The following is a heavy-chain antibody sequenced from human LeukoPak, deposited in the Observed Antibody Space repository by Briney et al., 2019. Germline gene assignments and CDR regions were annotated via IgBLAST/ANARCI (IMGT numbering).Heavy chain of an antibody. V-gene: IGHV1-46*01. CDR1: GYTFTSYG. D-gene: IGHD3-10*01. CDR2: INPSGGST. Sequence: ASVKVSCKASGYTFTSYGISWVRQAPGQGLEWMGIINPSGGSTSYAQKFQGRVTMTRDMSTSTVYMELSSLRSEDTAVYYCARASDYYGSGTSPYNWFDPWGQGTLVNVSS. J-gene: IGHJ5*02. CDR3: ARASDYYGSGTSPYNWFDP.